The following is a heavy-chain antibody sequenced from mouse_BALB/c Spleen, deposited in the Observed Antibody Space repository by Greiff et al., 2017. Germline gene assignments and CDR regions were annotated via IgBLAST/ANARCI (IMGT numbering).Heavy chain of an antibody. CDR1: GFTFSNYW. CDR3: TSASYWYFDV. V-gene: IGHV6-6*02. Sequence: EVMLVESGGGLVQPGGSMKLSCVASGFTFSNYWMIWVRQSPEKGLEWVAEIRLKSNNYATHYAESVKGRFTISRDDSKSSVYLQMNNLRAEDTGIYYCTSASYWYFDVWGAGTTVTVSS. J-gene: IGHJ1*01. CDR2: IRLKSNNYAT.